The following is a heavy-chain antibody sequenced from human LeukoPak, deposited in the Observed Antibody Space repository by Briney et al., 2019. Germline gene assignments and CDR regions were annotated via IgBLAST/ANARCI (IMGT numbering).Heavy chain of an antibody. CDR3: ARDAVGRRSYYYYMDV. Sequence: GASVKVSCKASGYTFTSYGISWVRQAPGQGLEWMGWISAYNGNTNYAQKLQGRVTMTTDTSTSTAYMEPRSLRSDDTAVYYCARDAVGRRSYYYYMDVWGKGTTVTVSS. CDR2: ISAYNGNT. V-gene: IGHV1-18*01. J-gene: IGHJ6*03. CDR1: GYTFTSYG. D-gene: IGHD1-26*01.